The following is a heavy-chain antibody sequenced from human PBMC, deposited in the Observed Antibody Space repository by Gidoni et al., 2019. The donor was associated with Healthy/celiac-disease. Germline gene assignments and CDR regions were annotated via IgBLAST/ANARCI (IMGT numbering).Heavy chain of an antibody. CDR1: GCTFSSYA. J-gene: IGHJ5*02. V-gene: IGHV1-69*06. CDR3: ARVVTAAAGKYNWFDP. Sequence: QVQLVQSGAEVKKPGSSVKVSCKASGCTFSSYAISWVRQAPGQGLEWMGGIIPIFGTANYAQKFQGRVTITADKSTSTAYMELSSLRSEDTAVYYCARVVTAAAGKYNWFDPWGQGTLVTVSS. D-gene: IGHD6-13*01. CDR2: IIPIFGTA.